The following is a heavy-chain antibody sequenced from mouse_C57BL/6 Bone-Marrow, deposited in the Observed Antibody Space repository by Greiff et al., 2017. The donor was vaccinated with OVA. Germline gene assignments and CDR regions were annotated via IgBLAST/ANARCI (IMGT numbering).Heavy chain of an antibody. Sequence: VQLQQSGPELVKPGASVKLSCKASGYTFTSYDINWVKPRPGQGLEWIGWIYPRDGSTKYNEKFKGKATLTVDTSSSTAYMELHSLASEVSAVYFCARLLLRSPYYFDYWGQGTTLTVSS. D-gene: IGHD1-1*01. J-gene: IGHJ2*01. CDR2: IYPRDGST. V-gene: IGHV1-85*01. CDR3: ARLLLRSPYYFDY. CDR1: GYTFTSYD.